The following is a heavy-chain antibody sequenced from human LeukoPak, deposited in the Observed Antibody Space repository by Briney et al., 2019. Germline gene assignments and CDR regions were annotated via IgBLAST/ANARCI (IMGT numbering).Heavy chain of an antibody. V-gene: IGHV4-59*01. Sequence: SETLSLTCTVPGGSISSYYWSWIRQPPGKGLEWIGYIYYSGSTNYNPSLKSRVTISVDTSKNQFSLKLSSVTAADTAVYYCARARYNWNDGDYYYYYYMDVWGKGTTVTISS. CDR2: IYYSGST. J-gene: IGHJ6*03. CDR3: ARARYNWNDGDYYYYYYMDV. D-gene: IGHD1-20*01. CDR1: GGSISSYY.